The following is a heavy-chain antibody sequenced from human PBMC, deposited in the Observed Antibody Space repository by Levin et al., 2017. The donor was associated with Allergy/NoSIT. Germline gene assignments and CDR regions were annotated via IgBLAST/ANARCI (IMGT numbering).Heavy chain of an antibody. V-gene: IGHV1-2*02. CDR2: INPNSGGT. CDR1: GYTFTGYY. Sequence: ASVKVSCKASGYTFTGYYMHWVRQAPGQGLEWMGWINPNSGGTNYAQKFQGRVTMTRDTSISTAYMELSRLRSDDTAVYYCASPAYYYDSSGYNMVDAFDIWGQGTMVTVSS. D-gene: IGHD3-22*01. CDR3: ASPAYYYDSSGYNMVDAFDI. J-gene: IGHJ3*02.